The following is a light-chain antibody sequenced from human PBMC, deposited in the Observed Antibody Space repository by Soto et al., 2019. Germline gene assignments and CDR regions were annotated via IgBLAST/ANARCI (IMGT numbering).Light chain of an antibody. V-gene: IGLV3-21*02. CDR1: DIGSKS. CDR3: QVWDRSNYPYV. CDR2: EDR. Sequence: SYDLTQPPSVSAAPGQTARITCGGDDIGSKSVHWYQQKPGQAPVLVVYEDRARPSGIPERFSGSNSGNTATLTISRVEDGDEADYYCQVWDRSNYPYVFGRGTRSP. J-gene: IGLJ1*01.